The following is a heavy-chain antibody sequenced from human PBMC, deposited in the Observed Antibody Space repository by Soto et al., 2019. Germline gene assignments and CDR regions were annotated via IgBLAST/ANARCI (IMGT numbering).Heavy chain of an antibody. CDR3: AREGNSGYLVSWFDP. CDR1: GGSINSYY. J-gene: IGHJ5*02. D-gene: IGHD5-12*01. V-gene: IGHV4-59*01. Sequence: SETLSLTCTVSGGSINSYYWSWIRQPPGKGLEWIGQIYYTGSTNYNPSLKSRVTISVDRSKNQFSLKLSSVTAADTAVYYCAREGNSGYLVSWFDPWGQGTLVTVSS. CDR2: IYYTGST.